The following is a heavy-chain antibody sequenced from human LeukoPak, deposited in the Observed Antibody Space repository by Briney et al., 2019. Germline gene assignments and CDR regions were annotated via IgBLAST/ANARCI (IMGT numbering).Heavy chain of an antibody. J-gene: IGHJ1*01. V-gene: IGHV1-69*05. Sequence: SVKVSCKASGGTFSSYAISWLRQAPGQGLEWMGRIIPIFGTANYAQKFQGRVTITTDESTSTANMELSSLRSEDTVAYSCAVRHSDYGDYLVSEYSQIWGQGTLVTVSS. CDR2: IIPIFGTA. D-gene: IGHD4-17*01. CDR1: GGTFSSYA. CDR3: AVRHSDYGDYLVSEYSQI.